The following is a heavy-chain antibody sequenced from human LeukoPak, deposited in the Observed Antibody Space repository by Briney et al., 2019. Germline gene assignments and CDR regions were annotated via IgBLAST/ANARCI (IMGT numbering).Heavy chain of an antibody. D-gene: IGHD3-22*01. CDR3: AKVGIVVGGDYYDY. CDR1: GFTFSINA. CDR2: ISDSGDST. J-gene: IGHJ4*02. V-gene: IGHV3-23*01. Sequence: GGSLRLSCATSGFTFSINAMSWVPQAPGRGLEWGSVISDSGDSTNYADSVKGRFTISRDNSKNTVYLQMHSLRVEDTAVYYCAKVGIVVGGDYYDYWGQGTLVTVSS.